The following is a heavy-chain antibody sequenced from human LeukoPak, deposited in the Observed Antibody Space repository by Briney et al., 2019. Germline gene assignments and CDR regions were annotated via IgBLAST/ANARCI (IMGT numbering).Heavy chain of an antibody. CDR3: AKWSGWLGL. D-gene: IGHD6-19*01. V-gene: IGHV3-30*18. CDR2: ISYDGSNK. CDR1: GFTFSTYG. Sequence: PGGSLRLSCAASGFTFSTYGMHWVRQAPDKGLEWVTVISYDGSNKYYADSVKGRFTISRDNSKNTLYLQMNSLRAEDTAVYYCAKWSGWLGLWGQGTLVTVSS. J-gene: IGHJ4*02.